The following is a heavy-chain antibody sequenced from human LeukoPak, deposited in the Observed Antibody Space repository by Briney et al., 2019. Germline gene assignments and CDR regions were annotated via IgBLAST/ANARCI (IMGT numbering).Heavy chain of an antibody. CDR1: GGSISGYY. D-gene: IGHD3-9*01. CDR3: ARGNILTGYCFDY. J-gene: IGHJ4*02. Sequence: SETLSLTCAVYGGSISGYYWSWIRQPPGKGLEWIGEIHYSGATNYNPSLKSRVTISIDTSKNHMFLKLSSVNAADTAVYYCARGNILTGYCFDYWGQGSLVTVSS. CDR2: IHYSGAT. V-gene: IGHV4-34*01.